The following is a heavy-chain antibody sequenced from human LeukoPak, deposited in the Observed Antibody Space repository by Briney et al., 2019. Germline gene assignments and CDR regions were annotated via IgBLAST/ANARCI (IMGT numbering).Heavy chain of an antibody. CDR3: ARETPRGYYGSGTFDY. J-gene: IGHJ4*02. D-gene: IGHD3-10*01. V-gene: IGHV1-8*01. Sequence: GASVKVSCKASGYTFTSYDINWVRQATGQGLEWMGWMNPNSGNTGYAQKFQGRVTMTTDTSTNTAYMELRSLRSDDTAVYYCARETPRGYYGSGTFDYWGQGTLVPVSS. CDR1: GYTFTSYD. CDR2: MNPNSGNT.